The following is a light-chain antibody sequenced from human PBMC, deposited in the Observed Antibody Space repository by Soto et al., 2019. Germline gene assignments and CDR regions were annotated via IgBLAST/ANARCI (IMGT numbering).Light chain of an antibody. CDR2: DAS. J-gene: IGKJ5*01. CDR1: QSVSSY. V-gene: IGKV3-11*01. Sequence: EIVLTQSPATLSLSPGERATLSFSARQSVSSYLAWYQQKPGQAPRLLISDASNRASGIPARCSGSGSGTDYTFTISSLESEDFAVYYCQQRSNWPPIACGQGTRLEIK. CDR3: QQRSNWPPIA.